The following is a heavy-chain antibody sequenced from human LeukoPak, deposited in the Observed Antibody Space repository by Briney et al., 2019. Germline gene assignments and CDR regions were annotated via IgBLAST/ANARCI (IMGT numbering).Heavy chain of an antibody. V-gene: IGHV3-48*03. J-gene: IGHJ4*02. Sequence: GSLRLSCAASGSTFSSYEMNCVSQAPGTGLEWVSYISSSGSTIYYADSVQGRFTISRDNAKNSQYLQMSSLRAEDTAVYYCARHDYNFDYWGQGTLVTVSS. CDR1: GSTFSSYE. D-gene: IGHD3-16*01. CDR2: ISSSGSTI. CDR3: ARHDYNFDY.